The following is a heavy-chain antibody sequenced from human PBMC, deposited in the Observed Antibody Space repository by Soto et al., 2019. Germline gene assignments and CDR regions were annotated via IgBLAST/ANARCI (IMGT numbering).Heavy chain of an antibody. CDR3: ARPGNTGIYYDAFDI. J-gene: IGHJ3*02. D-gene: IGHD1-26*01. CDR1: GGSISSSRCH. V-gene: IGHV4-39*01. Sequence: PLETLSLTCTVSGGSISSSRCHWGWIRQPPGKGLEWIASIKYSGTTFYNPSLKSRVTLSVDTSKNQFALKLSSVTAAETAVYYCARPGNTGIYYDAFDISGQGTMFTVSS. CDR2: IKYSGTT.